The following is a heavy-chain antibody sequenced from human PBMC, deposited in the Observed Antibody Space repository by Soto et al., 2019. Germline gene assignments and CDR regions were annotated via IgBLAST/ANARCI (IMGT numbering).Heavy chain of an antibody. J-gene: IGHJ5*02. CDR3: ARDLPYYGSGSYYPPGVDWFDP. Sequence: QVQLVQSGAEVKKPGASVKVSCKASGYTFTSYGISWVRQAPGQGLEWMGWISAYNGNTNYAQKLQGRVTMTTDTSTSTAYMELRSLRSDDTAVYYCARDLPYYGSGSYYPPGVDWFDPWGQGTLVTVSS. CDR1: GYTFTSYG. CDR2: ISAYNGNT. D-gene: IGHD3-10*01. V-gene: IGHV1-18*01.